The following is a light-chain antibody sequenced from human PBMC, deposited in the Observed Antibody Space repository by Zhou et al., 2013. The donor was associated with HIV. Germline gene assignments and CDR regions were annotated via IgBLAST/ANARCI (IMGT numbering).Light chain of an antibody. CDR3: LQDYNYPFT. CDR2: AAS. Sequence: AIQMTQSPSSLSASIGDRVTITCRASQGVRNDLAWFQQKPGRAPKLLIYAASTLHNGVPSRFSGSGSDTDFTLTISNMQPEDFASYYCLQDYNYPFTFGPGTQVDVK. J-gene: IGKJ3*01. V-gene: IGKV1-6*01. CDR1: QGVRND.